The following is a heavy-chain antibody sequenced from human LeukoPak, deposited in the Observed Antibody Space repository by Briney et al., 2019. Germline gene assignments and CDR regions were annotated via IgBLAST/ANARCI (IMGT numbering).Heavy chain of an antibody. CDR3: ARGGINGDAFDI. CDR2: LDPEDGKT. D-gene: IGHD3-16*01. V-gene: IGHV1-24*01. CDR1: GYALTELS. J-gene: IGHJ3*02. Sequence: ASVKVSCTVSGYALTELSMHWVRQTPGKGLEWMGGLDPEDGKTTYAQKSQGRVTITRDTSASTAYMELSSLRSEDTAVYYCARGGINGDAFDIWGQGTMVTVSS.